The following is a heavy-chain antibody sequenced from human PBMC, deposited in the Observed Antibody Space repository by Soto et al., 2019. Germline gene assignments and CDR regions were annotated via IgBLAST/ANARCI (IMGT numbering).Heavy chain of an antibody. CDR3: AKDAVGAVYYCYYGMDV. J-gene: IGHJ6*02. D-gene: IGHD1-26*01. Sequence: EVQLLESGGGLVQPGGSLRLSCAASGFTFSSYAMSWVRQAPGKGLEWVSAISGSGGSTYYADSVKGRCTISRDTSTNTRYRQMNSLRAEDTGVYYCAKDAVGAVYYCYYGMDVWGQGTTVTVSS. CDR1: GFTFSSYA. V-gene: IGHV3-23*01. CDR2: ISGSGGST.